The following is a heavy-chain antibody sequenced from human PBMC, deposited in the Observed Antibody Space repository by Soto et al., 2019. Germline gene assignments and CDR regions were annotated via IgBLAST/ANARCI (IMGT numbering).Heavy chain of an antibody. D-gene: IGHD3-3*01. CDR1: GGSISNYY. Sequence: QVQLQESGPGLVMPSETLSLTCTVSGGSISNYYWSWIRQPPGKGLEWIGYIYYTGRTGYSPSLESRVTISVDTSRNQLSLRLSSVTAADTAVYYCARDPESEDAFDIWGQGTMVTVSS. J-gene: IGHJ3*02. CDR3: ARDPESEDAFDI. CDR2: IYYTGRT. V-gene: IGHV4-59*01.